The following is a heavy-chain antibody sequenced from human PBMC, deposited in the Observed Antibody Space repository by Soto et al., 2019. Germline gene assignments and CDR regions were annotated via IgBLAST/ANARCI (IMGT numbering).Heavy chain of an antibody. Sequence: VQLVQSGAEVKKPGSSVKVSCKASGGTFSSYTISWVRQAPGQGLEWMGRIIPILGIANYAQKFQGRVTITADKSASTAYMELSSLRSEYTAVYYCARGYYDSSGYYYENWYFDLWGRGTLVTVSS. D-gene: IGHD3-22*01. CDR2: IIPILGIA. V-gene: IGHV1-69*02. CDR1: GGTFSSYT. CDR3: ARGYYDSSGYYYENWYFDL. J-gene: IGHJ2*01.